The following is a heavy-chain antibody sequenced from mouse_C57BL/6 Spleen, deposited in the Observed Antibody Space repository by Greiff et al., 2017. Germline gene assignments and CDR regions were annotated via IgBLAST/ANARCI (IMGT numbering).Heavy chain of an antibody. CDR1: GFSLTSYG. CDR3: ARNYDGSSHWYFDV. D-gene: IGHD1-1*01. V-gene: IGHV2-2*01. Sequence: QVQLQQSGPGLVQPSQSLSITCTVSGFSLTSYGVHWVRQSPGKGLEWLGVIWSGGSTDSNAAFISRLSISKDNSKSQVFFKRNSLQADDTAIYYGARNYDGSSHWYFDVWGTGTTVTVSS. CDR2: IWSGGST. J-gene: IGHJ1*03.